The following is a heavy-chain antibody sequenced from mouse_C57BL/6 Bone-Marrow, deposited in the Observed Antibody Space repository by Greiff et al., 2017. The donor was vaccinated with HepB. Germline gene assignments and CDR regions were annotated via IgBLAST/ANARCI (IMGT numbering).Heavy chain of an antibody. Sequence: EVQRVESGEGLVKPGGSLKLSCAASGFTFSSYAMSWVRQTPEKRLEWVAYISSGGDYIYYADTVKGRFTISRDNARNTLYLQMSSLKSEDTAMYYCTNTTVVAPFAYWGQGTLVTVSA. J-gene: IGHJ3*01. V-gene: IGHV5-9-1*02. CDR2: ISSGGDYI. D-gene: IGHD1-1*01. CDR1: GFTFSSYA. CDR3: TNTTVVAPFAY.